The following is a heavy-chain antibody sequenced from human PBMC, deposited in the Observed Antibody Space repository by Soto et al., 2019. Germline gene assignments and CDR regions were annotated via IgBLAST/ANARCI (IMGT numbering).Heavy chain of an antibody. CDR1: GFTFSSYS. CDR3: ARDYCLAQPSCYYYYMDV. CDR2: ISSSSSYI. Sequence: EVQLVESGGGLVKPGGSLRLSCAASGFTFSSYSMNWVRQAPGKGLEWVSSISSSSSYIYYADSVKGRFTISRDNAKNSLYLQMNSLRAEDTAVYYCARDYCLAQPSCYYYYMDVWGKGTTVTVSS. D-gene: IGHD2-21*01. V-gene: IGHV3-21*01. J-gene: IGHJ6*03.